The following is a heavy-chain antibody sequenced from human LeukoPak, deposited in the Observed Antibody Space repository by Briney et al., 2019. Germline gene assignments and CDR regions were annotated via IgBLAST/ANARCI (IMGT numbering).Heavy chain of an antibody. CDR3: ARGMIRGVIGGGAFDI. CDR2: IIPIFETS. J-gene: IGHJ3*02. CDR1: GGTFSNYA. V-gene: IGHV1-69*06. D-gene: IGHD3-10*01. Sequence: VASVKVSCKASGGTFSNYAISWVRQAPGQGLEWMGGIIPIFETSNYAQKFQDRVTITADKSTSTAYMELSSLRSEDTAVYYCARGMIRGVIGGGAFDIRGQGTMVTVSS.